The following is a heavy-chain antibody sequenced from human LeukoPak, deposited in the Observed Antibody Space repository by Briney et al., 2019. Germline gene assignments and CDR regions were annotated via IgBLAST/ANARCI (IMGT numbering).Heavy chain of an antibody. J-gene: IGHJ4*02. D-gene: IGHD1-1*01. V-gene: IGHV3-23*01. CDR1: GFTFSSYV. CDR2: ISGSGGST. Sequence: GGSLRLSCAASGFTFSSYVMSWVRQAPGKGLEWVSTISGSGGSTYYGDSVKGRFTISRDNSKNTLYLQMNSPRAEDTAAYYCATRGTTATKYFDQWGQGTLVTVSS. CDR3: ATRGTTATKYFDQ.